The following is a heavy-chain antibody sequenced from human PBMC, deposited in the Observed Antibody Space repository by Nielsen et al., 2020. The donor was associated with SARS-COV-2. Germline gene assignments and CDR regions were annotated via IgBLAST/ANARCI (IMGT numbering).Heavy chain of an antibody. CDR1: GGSISSYY. J-gene: IGHJ5*02. Sequence: SETLSLTCTVSGGSISSYYWSWIRQPPGKGLEWIGYIYYSGSTYYNPSLKSRVTISVDTSKNQFSLKLSSVTAADTAVYYCARHSGWFDPWGQGTLVTVSS. V-gene: IGHV4-59*08. D-gene: IGHD7-27*01. CDR2: IYYSGST. CDR3: ARHSGWFDP.